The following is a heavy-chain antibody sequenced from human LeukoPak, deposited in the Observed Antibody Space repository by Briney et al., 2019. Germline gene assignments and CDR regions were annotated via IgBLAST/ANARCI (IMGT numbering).Heavy chain of an antibody. Sequence: SETLSLTCTVSGGSISSYYWSWIRQPPGKGLEWIGYIYYSGSTNYNPSLKSRVTISVDTSKNQFSLKLSSVTAADTAVYYCARGAQITMTDWGQGTLVTVSS. D-gene: IGHD3-22*01. J-gene: IGHJ4*02. CDR2: IYYSGST. V-gene: IGHV4-59*01. CDR1: GGSISSYY. CDR3: ARGAQITMTD.